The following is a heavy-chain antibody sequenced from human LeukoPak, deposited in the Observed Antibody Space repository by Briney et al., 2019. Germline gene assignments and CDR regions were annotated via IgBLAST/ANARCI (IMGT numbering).Heavy chain of an antibody. D-gene: IGHD1-26*01. CDR2: IYWNDDK. J-gene: IGHJ1*01. Sequence: SGPTLVNPPPPLTLAFTFSGFSVSTSGVGVGWISQPPGKALEWLALIYWNDDKHYSPSLKSRLTITKDTSKTQVVLSATNLDPVVIPTYYCARRSGSYSFKYFLHWGQGTLVTVSS. CDR1: GFSVSTSGVG. V-gene: IGHV2-5*01. CDR3: ARRSGSYSFKYFLH.